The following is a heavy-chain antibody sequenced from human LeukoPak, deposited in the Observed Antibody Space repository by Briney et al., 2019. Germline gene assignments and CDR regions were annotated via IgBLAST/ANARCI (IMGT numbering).Heavy chain of an antibody. J-gene: IGHJ4*02. V-gene: IGHV3-30*03. CDR1: GFTFSRYA. D-gene: IGHD1-26*01. CDR3: ARDRGYSGSSLFDN. Sequence: GGSLRLSCAASGFTFSRYAMHWVRQAPGKGLEWVAVISDDERNKYYGDPAEGRFTISRDNSKNTLYVQMNSLRPEDTAVYYCARDRGYSGSSLFDNWGQGTLVTVSS. CDR2: ISDDERNK.